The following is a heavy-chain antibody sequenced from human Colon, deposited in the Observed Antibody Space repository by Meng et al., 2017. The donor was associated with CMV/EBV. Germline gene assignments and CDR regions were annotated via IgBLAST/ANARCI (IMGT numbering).Heavy chain of an antibody. Sequence: GESLKISCVASGFTYSNYWMHWVRQTPGKGLVWVSLINGDGSSTRYGDSVKGRFTTSRDNAKNTIYLEMNSLRAEDTGVYFCARDLNFWSGYYDYWGHGTPVTVSS. J-gene: IGHJ4*01. CDR1: GFTYSNYW. CDR3: ARDLNFWSGYYDY. D-gene: IGHD3-3*01. CDR2: INGDGSST. V-gene: IGHV3-74*01.